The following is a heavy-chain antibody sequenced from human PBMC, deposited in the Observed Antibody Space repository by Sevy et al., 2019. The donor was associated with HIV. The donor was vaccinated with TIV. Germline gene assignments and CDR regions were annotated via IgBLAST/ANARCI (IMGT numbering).Heavy chain of an antibody. J-gene: IGHJ6*02. Sequence: SETLSLTCTVSGGSISSYYWSWIWQPPGKGLEWIGYISYSGSTNDNPSLRSRVTISIDTSKNQFSLRLSSVSAADTAVYYCARGGGRTDWGMDVWGPGTTVTVSS. CDR3: ARGGGRTDWGMDV. CDR1: GGSISSYY. V-gene: IGHV4-59*01. CDR2: ISYSGST. D-gene: IGHD1-1*01.